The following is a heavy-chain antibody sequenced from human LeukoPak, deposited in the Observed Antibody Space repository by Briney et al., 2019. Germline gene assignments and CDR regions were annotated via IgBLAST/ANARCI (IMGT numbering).Heavy chain of an antibody. CDR2: ISSSSSYI. D-gene: IGHD3-10*01. V-gene: IGHV3-21*01. J-gene: IGHJ4*02. CDR3: ARRAGSTWFGELALGY. CDR1: GFTFSSYS. Sequence: GGSLRLSCAASGFTFSSYSMNWVRQAPGKGLEWVSSISSSSSYIYYADSVKGRFTISRGNAKNSLYLQMNSLRAEDTAVYYCARRAGSTWFGELALGYWGQGTLVTVSS.